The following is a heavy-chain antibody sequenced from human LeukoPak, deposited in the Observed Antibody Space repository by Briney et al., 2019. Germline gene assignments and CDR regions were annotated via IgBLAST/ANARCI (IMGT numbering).Heavy chain of an antibody. CDR3: AKDDDWGRFNH. D-gene: IGHD3-16*01. Sequence: GGTLRLSCAASGFSFRSHGMNWVRQAPGKGLEWVPGISPRGDITYYKDSVRGRFTISRDNFKNTVSLQLNSLRAEDTVMYYCAKDDDWGRFNHWGQGTLVTVSS. CDR2: ISPRGDIT. V-gene: IGHV3-23*01. J-gene: IGHJ1*01. CDR1: GFSFRSHG.